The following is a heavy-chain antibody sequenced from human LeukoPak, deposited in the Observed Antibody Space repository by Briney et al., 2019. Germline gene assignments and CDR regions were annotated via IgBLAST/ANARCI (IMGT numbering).Heavy chain of an antibody. D-gene: IGHD5-12*01. J-gene: IGHJ3*02. CDR2: IYYSGST. CDR3: ARLGGEWLRRGAFDI. CDR1: GGSISSSSYY. Sequence: SETLSLTCAVYGGSISSSSYYWGWIRQPPGKGLEWIGSIYYSGSTYYNPSLKSRVTISVDTSKNQFSLKLSSVTAADTAVYYGARLGGEWLRRGAFDIGGQGTMATVSS. V-gene: IGHV4-39*01.